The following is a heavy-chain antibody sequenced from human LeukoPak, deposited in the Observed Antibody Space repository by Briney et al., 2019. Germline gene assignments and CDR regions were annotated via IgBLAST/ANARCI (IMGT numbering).Heavy chain of an antibody. J-gene: IGHJ6*03. CDR3: AKEGAILGYGSGSCYKNYYYYMDV. CDR1: GFTFDDYA. V-gene: IGHV3-43D*03. CDR2: INWDGGST. Sequence: PGGSLRLSCAASGFTFDDYAMHWVRQAPGKGLEWVSLINWDGGSTYYADSVKGRFTISRDNSKNFLYLQMNSLRAEDTALYYCAKEGAILGYGSGSCYKNYYYYMDVWGKGTTVTVSS. D-gene: IGHD3-10*01.